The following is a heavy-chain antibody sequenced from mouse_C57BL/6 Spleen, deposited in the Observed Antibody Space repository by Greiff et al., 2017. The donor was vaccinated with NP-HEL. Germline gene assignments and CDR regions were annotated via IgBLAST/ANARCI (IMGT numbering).Heavy chain of an antibody. CDR2: IDPANGNT. CDR3: ARSPAFEYAMDY. J-gene: IGHJ4*01. Sequence: VQLQQSVAELVRPGASVKLSCTASGFNIKTTYMHWVKQRPEQGLEWIGRIDPANGNTKYAPKFQGKATITADTSSNTAYLQLSSLTSEDTAIYYCARSPAFEYAMDYWGQGTSVTVSS. CDR1: GFNIKTTY. V-gene: IGHV14-3*01.